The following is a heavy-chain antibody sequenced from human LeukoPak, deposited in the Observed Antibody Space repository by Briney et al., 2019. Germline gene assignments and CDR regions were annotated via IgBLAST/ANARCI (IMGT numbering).Heavy chain of an antibody. Sequence: HAGGSLRLSCAASGFTFSSYAMSWVRQAPGKGLEWVSAISGSGGSTYYADSVKGRFTISRDNSKNTLYLQMNSLRAEDTAVYYCAKDTLVVAVTYYFDYWGQGTLVTVSS. CDR2: ISGSGGST. D-gene: IGHD2-15*01. V-gene: IGHV3-23*01. J-gene: IGHJ4*02. CDR3: AKDTLVVAVTYYFDY. CDR1: GFTFSSYA.